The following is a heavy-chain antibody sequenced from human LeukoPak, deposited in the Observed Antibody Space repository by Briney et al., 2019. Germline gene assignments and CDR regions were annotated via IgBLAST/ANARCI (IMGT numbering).Heavy chain of an antibody. V-gene: IGHV4-59*01. D-gene: IGHD3-3*01. CDR1: GGSISSYY. CDR2: IYYSGST. Sequence: SETLSLACTVSGGSISSYYWSWIRQPPGKGLEWIGYIYYSGSTNYNPSLKSRVTISVDTSKNQFSLKLSSVTAADTAVYYCARGQINYDFWSGYYPFDYWGQGTLVTVSS. CDR3: ARGQINYDFWSGYYPFDY. J-gene: IGHJ4*02.